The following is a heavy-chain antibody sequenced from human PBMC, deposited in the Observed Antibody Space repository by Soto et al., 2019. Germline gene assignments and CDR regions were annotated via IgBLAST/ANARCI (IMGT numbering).Heavy chain of an antibody. CDR3: ARVAVAGTRVDY. V-gene: IGHV4-4*02. D-gene: IGHD6-19*01. CDR1: GGSISSSNW. J-gene: IGHJ4*02. CDR2: IYHSGST. Sequence: QVQLQESGPGLVKPSGTLSLTCAVSGGSISSSNWWSWVRQPPGKGLEWIGEIYHSGSTNYNPYLTSRTTISVDKTKTQFSLKLISVTAADTAVYYCARVAVAGTRVDYWGQGTLVTVSS.